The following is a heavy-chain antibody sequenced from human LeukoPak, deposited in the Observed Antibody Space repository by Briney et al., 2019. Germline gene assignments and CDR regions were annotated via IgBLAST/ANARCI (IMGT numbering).Heavy chain of an antibody. CDR3: ARVHYYGPGIQRTNYGMDV. D-gene: IGHD3-10*01. CDR1: GGTFSSYS. V-gene: IGHV1-69*13. CDR2: IIPIFGTA. Sequence: SVKVSCKASGGTFSSYSISWVRQAPGQGLEWMGGIIPIFGTANYAQKFQGRVTITADESTSTAYMELSSLRSEDTAVYYCARVHYYGPGIQRTNYGMDVWGQGTTVTVSS. J-gene: IGHJ6*02.